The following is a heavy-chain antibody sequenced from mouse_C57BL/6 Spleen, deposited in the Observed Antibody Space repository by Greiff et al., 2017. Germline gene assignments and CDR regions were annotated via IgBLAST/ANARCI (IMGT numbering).Heavy chain of an antibody. Sequence: QVQLQQPGAELVRPGSSVKLSCKASGYTFTSYWMDWVKQRPGQGLEWIGNIYPSDSETHYNQKFKDKATLTVDKSSSTAYMQLSSLTSEDSAVYYCARRGDYDEDYYAMDYWGQGTSVTVSS. D-gene: IGHD2-4*01. CDR1: GYTFTSYW. CDR2: IYPSDSET. J-gene: IGHJ4*01. V-gene: IGHV1-61*01. CDR3: ARRGDYDEDYYAMDY.